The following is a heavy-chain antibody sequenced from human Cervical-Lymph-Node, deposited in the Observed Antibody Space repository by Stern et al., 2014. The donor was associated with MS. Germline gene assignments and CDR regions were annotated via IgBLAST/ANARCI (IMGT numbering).Heavy chain of an antibody. V-gene: IGHV3-33*01. CDR2: IWYDGSNK. D-gene: IGHD2-2*01. CDR1: GFTFSSYG. CDR3: ARDPGYCSSTSCYGEYYFDY. Sequence: DQLVESGGGVVQPGRSLRLSCAASGFTFSSYGMHWVRQAPGKGLEWVAVIWYDGSNKYYADSVKGRFTISRDNSKNTLYLQMNSLRAEDTAVYYCARDPGYCSSTSCYGEYYFDYWGQGTLVTVSS. J-gene: IGHJ4*02.